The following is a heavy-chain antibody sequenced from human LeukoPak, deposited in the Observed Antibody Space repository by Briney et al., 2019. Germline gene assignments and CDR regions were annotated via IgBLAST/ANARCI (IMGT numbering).Heavy chain of an antibody. D-gene: IGHD3-10*01. Sequence: GGSLRLSCTASGFTFGNYWMSWVRQAPGKVLEWVASVKQDVDKKDYVDSLKDRVTISRDNGKNTLYLQMNSLRAEDTAVYYCAREGSYGSGSYDAFDIWGQGTMVTVSS. CDR1: GFTFGNYW. CDR2: VKQDVDKK. V-gene: IGHV3-7*01. CDR3: AREGSYGSGSYDAFDI. J-gene: IGHJ3*02.